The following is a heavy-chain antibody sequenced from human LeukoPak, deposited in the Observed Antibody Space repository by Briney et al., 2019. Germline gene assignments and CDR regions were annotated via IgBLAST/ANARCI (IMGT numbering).Heavy chain of an antibody. CDR3: ARDGGGGPFDY. V-gene: IGHV3-48*01. Sequence: GGSLRLSCAASGFTSSSYSMNWVRQAPGEGLEWVSYISSSSSTIYYADSVKGRFTISRDNAKNSLYLQMNSLRAEDTAVYYCARDGGGGPFDYWGQGTLVTVSS. J-gene: IGHJ4*02. D-gene: IGHD3-3*01. CDR2: ISSSSSTI. CDR1: GFTSSSYS.